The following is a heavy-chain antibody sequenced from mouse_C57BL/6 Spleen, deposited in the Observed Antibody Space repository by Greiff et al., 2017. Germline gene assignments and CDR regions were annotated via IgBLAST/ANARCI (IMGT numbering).Heavy chain of an antibody. CDR3: ARWQALYYYAMDY. J-gene: IGHJ4*01. Sequence: EVQLVESGGGLVQPGGSLSLSCAASGFTFTDYYMSWVRQPPGKALEWLGFIRNKANGYTTEYSASVKGRFTISRDNSQSILYLQMNALRAEDSATYYCARWQALYYYAMDYWGQGTSVTVSS. CDR1: GFTFTDYY. V-gene: IGHV7-3*01. CDR2: IRNKANGYTT. D-gene: IGHD3-2*02.